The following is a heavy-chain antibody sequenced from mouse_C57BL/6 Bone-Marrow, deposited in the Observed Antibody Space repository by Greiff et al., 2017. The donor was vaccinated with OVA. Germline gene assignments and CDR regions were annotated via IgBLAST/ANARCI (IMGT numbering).Heavy chain of an antibody. D-gene: IGHD1-1*01. J-gene: IGHJ2*01. Sequence: VQLQQSGPGLAKPSQTLSLTCSVTGYSITSDYWNWIRQFPGHKLEYMGYISYSGSTYYNPSLKSRISITRDTSKNQYYLQLNSVTTEDTATYYCARLRYYVDYWGQGTTLTVSS. CDR2: ISYSGST. V-gene: IGHV3-8*01. CDR3: ARLRYYVDY. CDR1: GYSITSDY.